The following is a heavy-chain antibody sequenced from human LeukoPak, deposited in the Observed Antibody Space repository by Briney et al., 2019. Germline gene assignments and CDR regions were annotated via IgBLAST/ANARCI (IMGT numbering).Heavy chain of an antibody. CDR3: AKDLKYYDSSGYYPDAFDI. Sequence: GGSLRLSCAASGFIFSNYAMSWVRQAPGKGLEWVSGISGSGGNTYYADSVKGRFTISRDNSKNTLYLQMNSLRAEDTAVYYCAKDLKYYDSSGYYPDAFDIWGQGTMVTVSS. V-gene: IGHV3-23*01. CDR2: ISGSGGNT. J-gene: IGHJ3*02. CDR1: GFIFSNYA. D-gene: IGHD3-22*01.